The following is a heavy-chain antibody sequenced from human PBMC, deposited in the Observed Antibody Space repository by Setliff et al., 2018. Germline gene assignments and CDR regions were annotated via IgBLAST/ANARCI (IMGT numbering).Heavy chain of an antibody. CDR2: INPSGGST. V-gene: IGHV1-46*01. Sequence: SVKVSCKASGGTFTSYYMHWVRQAPGQGLEWMGIINPSGGSTSYAQKFQGRVTMTRDTSTSTVYMELSSLRSEDTAVYYCARGIWFGGSDYYMDVWGKGTTVTVSS. J-gene: IGHJ6*03. CDR1: GGTFTSYY. D-gene: IGHD3-10*01. CDR3: ARGIWFGGSDYYMDV.